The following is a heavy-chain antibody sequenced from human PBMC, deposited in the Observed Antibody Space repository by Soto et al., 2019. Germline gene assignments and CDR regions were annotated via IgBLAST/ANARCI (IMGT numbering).Heavy chain of an antibody. CDR2: INHSGST. CDR1: GGSFSGYY. D-gene: IGHD1-1*01. Sequence: PSETLSLTCAVYGGSFSGYYWSWIRQPPGKGLEWIGEINHSGSTNYNPSLKSRVTISVDPSKNQFSLKLSSVTAADTAVYYCARDRSNWNDVSGPTDYWGQGTLGTVSS. CDR3: ARDRSNWNDVSGPTDY. J-gene: IGHJ4*02. V-gene: IGHV4-34*01.